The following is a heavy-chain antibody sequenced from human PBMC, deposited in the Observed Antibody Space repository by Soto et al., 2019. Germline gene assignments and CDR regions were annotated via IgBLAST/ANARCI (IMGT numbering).Heavy chain of an antibody. CDR1: GFVFGGFG. J-gene: IGHJ4*02. D-gene: IGHD3-16*01. CDR3: ARGGDVLDY. CDR2: ASYDGTYK. V-gene: IGHV3-30*03. Sequence: ESGGGVVRPGKSLTVSCTGSGFVFGGFGMHWVRQTPGKGLEWLGMASYDGTYKYFADSMKGRFTISRDNGMNTVYLQMDNLRLEDTALYYCARGGDVLDYWGRGTLVTVSS.